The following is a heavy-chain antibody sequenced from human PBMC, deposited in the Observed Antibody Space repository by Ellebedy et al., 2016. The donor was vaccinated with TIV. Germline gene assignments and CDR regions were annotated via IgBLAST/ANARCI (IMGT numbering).Heavy chain of an antibody. J-gene: IGHJ4*02. V-gene: IGHV3-23*01. Sequence: GGSLRLSXAASGFTFSSYAMSWVRQAPGKGLEWVSAISGSGGSTYYADSVKGRFTISRDNSKNTLYLQMNSLRAEDTAVYYCAKAGLSSSWYGPYFDYWGQGTLVTVAS. CDR1: GFTFSSYA. CDR3: AKAGLSSSWYGPYFDY. CDR2: ISGSGGST. D-gene: IGHD6-13*01.